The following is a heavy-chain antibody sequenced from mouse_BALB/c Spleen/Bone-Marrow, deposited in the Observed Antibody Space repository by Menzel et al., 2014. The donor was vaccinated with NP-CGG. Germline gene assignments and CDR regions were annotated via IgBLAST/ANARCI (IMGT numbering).Heavy chain of an antibody. D-gene: IGHD1-1*01. V-gene: IGHV4-1*02. Sequence: EVKLMESGGGLVQPGGSLKLSCAASGLDFSGFWMGWVRQAPGKGLEWIGEINPDSSTINYAPSLKDRFIISRDNAKNTLYLQVSKVRSEDTALYYCARLSYYGGFAYWGQGTLVTVSA. J-gene: IGHJ3*01. CDR3: ARLSYYGGFAY. CDR2: INPDSSTI. CDR1: GLDFSGFW.